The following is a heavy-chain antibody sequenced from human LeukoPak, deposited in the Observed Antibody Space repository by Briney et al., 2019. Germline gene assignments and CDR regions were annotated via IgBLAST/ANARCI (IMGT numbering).Heavy chain of an antibody. V-gene: IGHV3-21*01. D-gene: IGHD3-10*01. CDR1: EFTFSTYH. Sequence: GGSLRLSCAASEFTFSTYHMHWVRQAPGKGLEWVSSLSSSSSSFIYYADSVKVRFTVSRDNAKNSLYLQMNSLRAEDTAVYYCARGTYWSPLDFDYWGQGTLVTVSS. J-gene: IGHJ4*02. CDR2: LSSSSSSFI. CDR3: ARGTYWSPLDFDY.